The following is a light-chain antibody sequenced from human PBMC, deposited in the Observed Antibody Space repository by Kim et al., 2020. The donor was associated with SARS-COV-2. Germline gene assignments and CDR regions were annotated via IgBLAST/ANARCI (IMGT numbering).Light chain of an antibody. CDR2: YVN. CDR1: SSNVGRYF. Sequence: GQGVRSPWSGSSSNVGRYFVNWYQQLPGTATEVVIYYVNQRPSGVPDRFCGSRSGTSASLAISGLQSEDEADYYCATWDVTLNGWVFGGGTQLTVL. V-gene: IGLV1-44*01. CDR3: ATWDVTLNGWV. J-gene: IGLJ3*02.